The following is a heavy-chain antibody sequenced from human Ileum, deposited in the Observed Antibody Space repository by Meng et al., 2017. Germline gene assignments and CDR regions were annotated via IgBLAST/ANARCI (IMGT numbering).Heavy chain of an antibody. V-gene: IGHV4-30-4*01. CDR2: ISSPSPP. D-gene: IGHD3-10*02. J-gene: IGHJ4*02. Sequence: QVQLQDSGPGLVKPSQTLSLTCSVSNGSLTNVNNYWNWIRQAPGHALAPLVNISSPSPPSSPPSLPLPLPLSLAKSPPPFSLLLASVTAADTAVYYCALSFSLSPSLVLDSLGPGALVTVSS. CDR1: NGSLTNVNNY. CDR3: ALSFSLSPSLVLDS.